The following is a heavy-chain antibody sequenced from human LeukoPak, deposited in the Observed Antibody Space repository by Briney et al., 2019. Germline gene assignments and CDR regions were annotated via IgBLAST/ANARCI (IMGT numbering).Heavy chain of an antibody. D-gene: IGHD2-15*01. CDR1: GYTFTSYA. CDR3: ARDPRRGLTLGPIRYYYGMDV. CDR2: INAGNGNT. V-gene: IGHV1-3*01. J-gene: IGHJ6*02. Sequence: RASVKVSCKASGYTFTSYAMHWVRQAPGQRLEWMGWINAGNGNTKYSQKFQGRVTITRDTSASTAYMELSSLRSEDTAVYYCARDPRRGLTLGPIRYYYGMDVWGQGTTVTVSS.